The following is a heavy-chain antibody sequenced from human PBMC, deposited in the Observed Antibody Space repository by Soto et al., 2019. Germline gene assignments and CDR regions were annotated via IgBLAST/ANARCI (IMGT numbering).Heavy chain of an antibody. CDR2: IYYSGST. CDR3: ARVKAALPTPDY. J-gene: IGHJ4*02. Sequence: SETLSLTCTVSGDSISSYYWSWIRQPPGKGLEWIGYIYYSGSTNYNPSLKSRVTISVDTSKNQFSLKLSSVTAADTAVYYCARVKAALPTPDYWGQGTLVTVSS. CDR1: GDSISSYY. D-gene: IGHD6-25*01. V-gene: IGHV4-59*01.